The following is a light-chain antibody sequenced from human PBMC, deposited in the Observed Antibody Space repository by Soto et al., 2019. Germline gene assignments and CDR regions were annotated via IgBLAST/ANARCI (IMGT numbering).Light chain of an antibody. V-gene: IGKV3-15*01. CDR3: QQYNNWPPWT. Sequence: EIVMTQSPATLSVSPGERATLSCRASQSVSSNLAWYQQKPGQAPRLLICGASTRATGIAARFSGSGSGPEFTLTISSLPSEDFAVYYCQQYNNWPPWTFGQGTKVEI. CDR2: GAS. CDR1: QSVSSN. J-gene: IGKJ1*01.